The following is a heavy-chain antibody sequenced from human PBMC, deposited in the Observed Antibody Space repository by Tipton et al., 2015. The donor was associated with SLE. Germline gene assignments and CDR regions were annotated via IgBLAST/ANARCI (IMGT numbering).Heavy chain of an antibody. Sequence: TLSLTCTVSGGSISSYYWSWIRQPPGKGLEWIGYIYYSGSTNYNPSLKSRFTISVDTSKNQFSLKLSSVTAADTAVYYCARLIGAFDIWGQGTMVTVSS. CDR2: IYYSGST. CDR3: ARLIGAFDI. J-gene: IGHJ3*02. CDR1: GGSISSYY. V-gene: IGHV4-59*08. D-gene: IGHD3-10*01.